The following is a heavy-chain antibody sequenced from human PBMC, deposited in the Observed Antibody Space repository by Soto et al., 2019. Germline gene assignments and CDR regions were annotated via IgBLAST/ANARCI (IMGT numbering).Heavy chain of an antibody. CDR1: GFPFSSYW. CDR2: INSDGSST. D-gene: IGHD6-13*01. J-gene: IGHJ3*02. CDR3: ARVPDSSPMEAFDI. Sequence: GGSLSLSCAASGFPFSSYWMHWVRQAPGKGLVWVSRINSDGSSTSYADSVKGRFTISRDNAKNTLYLQMNSLRAEDTAVYYCARVPDSSPMEAFDIWGQGTMVTVSS. V-gene: IGHV3-74*01.